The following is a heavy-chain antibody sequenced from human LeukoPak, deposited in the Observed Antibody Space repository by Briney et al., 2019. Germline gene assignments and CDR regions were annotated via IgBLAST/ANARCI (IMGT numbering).Heavy chain of an antibody. Sequence: GGSLRLSCAATGFTFSSYGMHWVRQAPGKGLEWVAFIRHDGSNKYYADSVKGRFTISRDNSKNTLYLQMNSLRAEDTAVYYCAKERNDYGDYDLDYWGQGTLVTVSS. CDR3: AKERNDYGDYDLDY. CDR2: IRHDGSNK. J-gene: IGHJ4*02. D-gene: IGHD4-17*01. V-gene: IGHV3-30*02. CDR1: GFTFSSYG.